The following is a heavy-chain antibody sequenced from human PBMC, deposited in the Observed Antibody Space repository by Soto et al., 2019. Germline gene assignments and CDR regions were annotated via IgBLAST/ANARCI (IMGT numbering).Heavy chain of an antibody. CDR3: AKDRPHYYYDSSGYYPDDAFDI. D-gene: IGHD3-22*01. CDR2: ISGSGGST. Sequence: PGGSLRLSCAASGFTFSSYAMSWVRQAPGKGLEWVSAISGSGGSTYYADSVKGRFTISRDNSKNTLYLQMNSLRAEDTAVYYCAKDRPHYYYDSSGYYPDDAFDIWGQGTMVTVSS. CDR1: GFTFSSYA. V-gene: IGHV3-23*01. J-gene: IGHJ3*02.